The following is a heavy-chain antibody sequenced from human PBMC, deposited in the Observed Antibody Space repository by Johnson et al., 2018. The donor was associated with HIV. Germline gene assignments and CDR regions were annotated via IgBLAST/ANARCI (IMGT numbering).Heavy chain of an antibody. D-gene: IGHD6-13*01. CDR1: GFTFSSYG. J-gene: IGHJ3*02. V-gene: IGHV3-30*19. CDR2: ISYDGSNK. Sequence: QVQLVESGGGVVQPGRSLRLSCAASGFTFSSYGMHWVRQAPGKGLEWVAVISYDGSNKYYADSVKGRFTISRDNSKNTLYLQMNSLRAEDTAVYYCARRKVAAAGSDAFDIWGQGTTVTVSS. CDR3: ARRKVAAAGSDAFDI.